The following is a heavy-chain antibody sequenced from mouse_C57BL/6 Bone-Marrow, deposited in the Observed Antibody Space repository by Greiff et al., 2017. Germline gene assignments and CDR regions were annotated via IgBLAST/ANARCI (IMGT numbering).Heavy chain of an antibody. CDR2: INSDGGST. V-gene: IGHV5-2*01. CDR3: ARHGGRCAMDY. CDR1: EYEFPSHD. Sequence: EVKLMESGGGLVQPGESLKLSCESNEYEFPSHDMSWVRKTPEKRLELVAAINSDGGSTYYPDTMERRFIISRDNTKETLYLQMSSLRSEDTALYDCARHGGRCAMDYWGQGTSVTVSS. J-gene: IGHJ4*01.